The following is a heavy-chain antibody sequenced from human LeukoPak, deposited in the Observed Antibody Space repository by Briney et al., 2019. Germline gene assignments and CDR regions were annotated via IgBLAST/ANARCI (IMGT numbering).Heavy chain of an antibody. V-gene: IGHV3-30*04. CDR1: GFTFSSCA. CDR2: ISYDGSNK. Sequence: GGSLRLSCAASGFTFSSCAMHWVRQAPGKGLEWVAVISYDGSNKYYADSVKGRFTISRDNSKNTLYLQMNSLRAEDTAVYYCARGYCSSTSCSSFDYWGQGTLVTVSS. CDR3: ARGYCSSTSCSSFDY. J-gene: IGHJ4*02. D-gene: IGHD2-2*01.